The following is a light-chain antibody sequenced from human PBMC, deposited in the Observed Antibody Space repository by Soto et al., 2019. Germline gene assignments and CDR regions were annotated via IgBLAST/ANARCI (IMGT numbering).Light chain of an antibody. J-gene: IGKJ1*01. CDR1: QSVSSN. CDR3: QQYNNWPWT. Sequence: EIVMTQSPATLSVTPGERATLSCRASQSVSSNLAWYQQKPGQAPRLLIYGASTRAPGFPARISGSGSGTDFTLPISRLQSEDFAVYYCQQYNNWPWTFGQG. V-gene: IGKV3-15*01. CDR2: GAS.